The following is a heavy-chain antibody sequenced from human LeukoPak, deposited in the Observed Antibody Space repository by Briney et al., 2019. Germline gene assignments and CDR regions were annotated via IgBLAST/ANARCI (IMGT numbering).Heavy chain of an antibody. Sequence: PGGSLRLSCAASGFTFSSYEMHWVRQAPGKGLEYASAISSNGDSTYYANFVKGRFIISRDNSKNTLYLQMGSLRPEDMAVYYCARDCPGDVWGEGTTVTVSS. J-gene: IGHJ6*04. CDR3: ARDCPGDV. V-gene: IGHV3-64*01. CDR1: GFTFSSYE. CDR2: ISSNGDST.